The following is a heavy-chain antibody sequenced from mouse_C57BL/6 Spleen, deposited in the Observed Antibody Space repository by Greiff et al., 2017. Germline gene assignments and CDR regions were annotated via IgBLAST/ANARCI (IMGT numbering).Heavy chain of an antibody. CDR3: TRGAQGDY. D-gene: IGHD3-2*02. V-gene: IGHV1-52*01. Sequence: QVQLQQPGAELVRPGSSVKLSCKASGYTFTSYWMHWVKQRPIQGLEWIGNIDPSDSETNYNQKFKDKATLTVDKSSSTAYMQLSSLTTEDSAVYYCTRGAQGDYWGQGTSVTVSS. CDR2: IDPSDSET. J-gene: IGHJ4*01. CDR1: GYTFTSYW.